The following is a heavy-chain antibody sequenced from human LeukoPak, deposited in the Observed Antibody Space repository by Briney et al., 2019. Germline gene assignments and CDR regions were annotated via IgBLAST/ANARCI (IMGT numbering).Heavy chain of an antibody. J-gene: IGHJ4*02. CDR3: ATDPPITGRVVDY. V-gene: IGHV4-39*01. CDR1: GVSISSSSYY. D-gene: IGHD1-20*01. CDR2: IYYSGST. Sequence: SETLSLTCTVSGVSISSSSYYWGWIRQPPGKGLEWIGSIYYSGSTYYNPSLKSRVTISVDTSKNQFSLKLSSVTAADTAVYYCATDPPITGRVVDYWGQGTLVTVSS.